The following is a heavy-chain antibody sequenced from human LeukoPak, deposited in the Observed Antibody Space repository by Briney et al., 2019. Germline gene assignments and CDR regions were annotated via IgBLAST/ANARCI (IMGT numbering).Heavy chain of an antibody. CDR2: MYHSGST. J-gene: IGHJ5*02. V-gene: IGHV4-38-2*02. Sequence: SETLSLTCSVSGYSISSAYYWGWIRQPPGKGLEWIGTMYHSGSTNYNPSLKSRVTISVDTSKNQFSLKLSSVTAADTAAYYCARGGYYGSGNDFRFDPWGQGTLVTVSS. CDR3: ARGGYYGSGNDFRFDP. D-gene: IGHD3-10*01. CDR1: GYSISSAYY.